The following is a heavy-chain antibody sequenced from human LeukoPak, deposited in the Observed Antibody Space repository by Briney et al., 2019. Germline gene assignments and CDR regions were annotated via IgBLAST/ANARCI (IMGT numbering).Heavy chain of an antibody. CDR2: IHPNSGGT. D-gene: IGHD6-6*01. CDR3: ARTAYPTSSWFDP. CDR1: GYTFTGYY. Sequence: ASVKVSCKSSGYTFTGYYIHWVRRAPGQGLEWMGWIHPNSGGTKFAQSFQGRVTLTRDTSISTASMELSSLISNDTAVYFCARTAYPTSSWFDPWGQGTQVTVSS. J-gene: IGHJ5*02. V-gene: IGHV1-2*02.